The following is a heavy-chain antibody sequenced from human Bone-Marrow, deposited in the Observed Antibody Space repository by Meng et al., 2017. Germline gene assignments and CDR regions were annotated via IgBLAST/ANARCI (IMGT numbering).Heavy chain of an antibody. CDR1: GFTLSSYG. Sequence: GESLKISCAASGFTLSSYGMSWVRQAPGKGLVWVSRINSDGSSTSYADSVKGRFTISRDNAKNTLYLQMNSLRAEDTAVYYCARGPTNGSGSYSRLGYWGQGTPVTVSS. D-gene: IGHD3-10*01. J-gene: IGHJ4*02. CDR3: ARGPTNGSGSYSRLGY. CDR2: INSDGSST. V-gene: IGHV3-74*01.